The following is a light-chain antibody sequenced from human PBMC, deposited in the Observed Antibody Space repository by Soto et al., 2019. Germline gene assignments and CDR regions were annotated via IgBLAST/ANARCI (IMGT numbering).Light chain of an antibody. Sequence: GDRITISCRASQSIGIRLAWYQQKPGTAPKVLIYDASTLESGVPSRFSGSGSGTSFTLTINSLQPEDFATYYCQHYGGLWTFGLGTKV. J-gene: IGKJ1*01. CDR2: DAS. V-gene: IGKV1-5*01. CDR3: QHYGGLWT. CDR1: QSIGIR.